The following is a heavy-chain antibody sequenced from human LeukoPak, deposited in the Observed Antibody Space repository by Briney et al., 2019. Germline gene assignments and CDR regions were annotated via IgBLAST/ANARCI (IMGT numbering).Heavy chain of an antibody. CDR3: ANSIWIAAAGEGSLEFDY. CDR1: GFTFSSYA. V-gene: IGHV3-23*01. J-gene: IGHJ4*02. D-gene: IGHD6-13*01. CDR2: ISGSGGST. Sequence: GGSLRLSCAASGFTFSSYAMSWVRQAPGKGLEWVSAISGSGGSTYYADSVKGRFTISRDNSKNTLYLQMNSLRAEDTAVYYCANSIWIAAAGEGSLEFDYWGQGTLVTVSS.